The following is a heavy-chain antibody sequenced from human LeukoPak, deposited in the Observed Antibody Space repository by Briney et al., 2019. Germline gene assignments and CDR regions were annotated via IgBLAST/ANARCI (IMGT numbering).Heavy chain of an antibody. V-gene: IGHV4-34*01. Sequence: SETLSLTCAVYGGSFSGYYWSWIRQPPGKGLEWIGEINHSGSTNYNPSLKSRVTISVDTSKNQFSLKLSSVTAADTAVYYCARGQARGYWGQGTLVTVSS. CDR1: GGSFSGYY. J-gene: IGHJ4*02. CDR3: ARGQARGY. CDR2: INHSGST.